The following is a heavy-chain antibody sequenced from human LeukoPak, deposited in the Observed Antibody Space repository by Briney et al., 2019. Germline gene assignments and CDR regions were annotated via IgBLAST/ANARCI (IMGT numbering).Heavy chain of an antibody. V-gene: IGHV3-21*04. CDR3: ARDRYSGSYPLDY. CDR2: ITSRSSFI. CDR1: GFTFSDYS. D-gene: IGHD1-26*01. Sequence: GGSLRLSCAASGFTFSDYSMNWVRQAPGKGLEWVSSITSRSSFIYYGDSVKGRFTMSRDNAKNSLYLQMNSLRAEDTAVYYCARDRYSGSYPLDYWGQGTLVTVSS. J-gene: IGHJ4*02.